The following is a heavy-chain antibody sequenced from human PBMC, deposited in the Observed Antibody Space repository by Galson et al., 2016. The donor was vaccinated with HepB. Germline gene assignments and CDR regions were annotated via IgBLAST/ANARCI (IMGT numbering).Heavy chain of an antibody. Sequence: SVKVSCKASGDSFINYYIHWVRQAPGQGLEYMGMINTNNGDTYYARKFQGRVTFTRDTSTTTADMELSSLRSEDSAVFFCAREYPGTLYFDYWGQGTLVTVSS. V-gene: IGHV1-46*01. CDR3: AREYPGTLYFDY. D-gene: IGHD3-16*01. CDR2: INTNNGDT. J-gene: IGHJ4*02. CDR1: GDSFINYY.